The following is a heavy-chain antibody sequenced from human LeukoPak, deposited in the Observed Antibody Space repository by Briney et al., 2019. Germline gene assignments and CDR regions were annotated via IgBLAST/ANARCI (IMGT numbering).Heavy chain of an antibody. Sequence: ASVKVSCKASGYTFTSYEINWVRQATGQGLEWMGWMNPNSGNTGYAQKFQGRVTMTRNTSISTAYMELSSLRSEDTAVYYCARKYYDFWSGYSPYDYWGQGTLVTVSS. CDR1: GYTFTSYE. V-gene: IGHV1-8*01. CDR2: MNPNSGNT. CDR3: ARKYYDFWSGYSPYDY. D-gene: IGHD3-3*01. J-gene: IGHJ4*02.